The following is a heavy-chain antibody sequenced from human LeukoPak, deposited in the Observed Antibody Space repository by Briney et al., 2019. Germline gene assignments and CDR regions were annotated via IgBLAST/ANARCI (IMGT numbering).Heavy chain of an antibody. CDR3: ARESSVGAHKAFDF. D-gene: IGHD1-26*01. V-gene: IGHV3-74*01. CDR2: INSDGSST. Sequence: GGSLRLSXAASGFTFSSYWMHWVRQAPGKGLVWVSRINSDGSSTSYADSVKGRFTISRDNAKNTLYLQMNSLRAEDTAVYYCARESSVGAHKAFDFWGQGTLVTVSS. CDR1: GFTFSSYW. J-gene: IGHJ4*02.